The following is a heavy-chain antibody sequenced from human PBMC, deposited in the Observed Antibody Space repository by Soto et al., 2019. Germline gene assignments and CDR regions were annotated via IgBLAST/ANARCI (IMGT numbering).Heavy chain of an antibody. Sequence: QVQLVQSGAEVKKPGASVKVSCKASGYTFTSYDINWVRQATGQGLEWMGWMNPNSGNSGYAQKFHGRVTMTWNTSISTAYLALTSLRSEDTAVYYCARARSGYFDYWGQGTLVTVSS. D-gene: IGHD1-26*01. V-gene: IGHV1-8*01. CDR1: GYTFTSYD. J-gene: IGHJ4*02. CDR2: MNPNSGNS. CDR3: ARARSGYFDY.